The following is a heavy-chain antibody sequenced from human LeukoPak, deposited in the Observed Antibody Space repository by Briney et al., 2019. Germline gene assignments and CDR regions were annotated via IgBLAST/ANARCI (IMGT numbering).Heavy chain of an antibody. CDR2: ISGSGGST. CDR1: GFTFSSYA. CDR3: AKDKSSKGYCSGGSCVSSDY. D-gene: IGHD2-15*01. J-gene: IGHJ4*02. Sequence: GGSLRLSCAASGFTFSSYAMSWVRQAPGKGLEWVSAISGSGGSTYYADSVKGRFTISRDNSKNTLYLQMNSPRAEDTAVYYCAKDKSSKGYCSGGSCVSSDYWGQGTLVTVSS. V-gene: IGHV3-23*01.